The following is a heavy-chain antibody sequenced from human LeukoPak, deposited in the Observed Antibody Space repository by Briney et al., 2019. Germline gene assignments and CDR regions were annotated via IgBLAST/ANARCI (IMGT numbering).Heavy chain of an antibody. CDR2: IWYDGKSK. J-gene: IGHJ4*02. D-gene: IGHD3-22*01. Sequence: PGGSLRLSCAASGFTFSTSGMHWVRQAPGRGLEWVAFIWYDGKSKYYADSVKGRFTISRDNSKNTLYLQMNSLRAEDTAVYYCARGYYYDSSGYLGDWGQGTLVTVSS. CDR1: GFTFSTSG. CDR3: ARGYYYDSSGYLGD. V-gene: IGHV3-33*01.